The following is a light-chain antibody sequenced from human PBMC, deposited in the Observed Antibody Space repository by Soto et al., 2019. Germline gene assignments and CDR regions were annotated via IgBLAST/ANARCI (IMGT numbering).Light chain of an antibody. CDR1: QSISSW. CDR2: DAS. V-gene: IGKV1-5*01. J-gene: IGKJ1*01. Sequence: DIQMTQSPSTLSASVGDRVTITCRASQSISSWLAWYQQKPGKAPKLLIYDASSLESGVPSRFSGSGAGTKFTLTIISVQPDDFATYCCQQYNSYSPWTFGQGTKVEIK. CDR3: QQYNSYSPWT.